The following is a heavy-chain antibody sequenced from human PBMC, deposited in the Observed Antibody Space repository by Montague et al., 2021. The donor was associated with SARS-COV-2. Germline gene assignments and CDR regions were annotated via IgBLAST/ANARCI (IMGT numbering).Heavy chain of an antibody. D-gene: IGHD5-18*01. J-gene: IGHJ4*02. CDR3: ARIDFASVGAEERSDTAMALFDY. Sequence: PALVKPTQTLTLTCTFSGFSLSTSGMCVSWIRQPPGKALEWLARIDWDDDKYYSTSLKTRLTISKDTSKNQVVLTMTNMDPVDTATYYCARIDFASVGAEERSDTAMALFDYWGQGTLVTVSS. CDR1: GFSLSTSGMC. CDR2: IDWDDDK. V-gene: IGHV2-70*11.